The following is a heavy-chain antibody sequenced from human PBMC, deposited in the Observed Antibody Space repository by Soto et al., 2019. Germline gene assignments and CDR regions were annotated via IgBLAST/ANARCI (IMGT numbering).Heavy chain of an antibody. J-gene: IGHJ5*02. CDR2: IYYSGST. CDR1: GGSISSYY. Sequence: SETLSLTCTVSGGSISSYYWSWIRQPPGKGLEWIGYIYYSGSTNYNPSLKSRVTISVDTSKNQFSLKLSSVTAADTAVYYCARDRVGVAGHNWFDPWGQGTLVTVSS. CDR3: ARDRVGVAGHNWFDP. V-gene: IGHV4-59*01. D-gene: IGHD6-19*01.